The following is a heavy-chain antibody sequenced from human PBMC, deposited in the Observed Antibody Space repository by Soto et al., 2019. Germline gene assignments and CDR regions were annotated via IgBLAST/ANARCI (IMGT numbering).Heavy chain of an antibody. J-gene: IGHJ5*01. D-gene: IGHD2-2*01. CDR2: IYYTGNT. CDR1: GGPVSIGSFY. Sequence: SETLSLTCTVSGGPVSIGSFYWSWIRESPGKGREWIGNIYYTGNTNYNPSLKSRVTISLDTSKNHFSLKLSSVTAANTALYYCAREALVPAAIPGWFDSWGQGTLVTVSS. V-gene: IGHV4-61*03. CDR3: AREALVPAAIPGWFDS.